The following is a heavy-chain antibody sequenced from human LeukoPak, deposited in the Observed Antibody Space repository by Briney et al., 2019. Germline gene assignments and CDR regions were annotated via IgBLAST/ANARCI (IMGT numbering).Heavy chain of an antibody. D-gene: IGHD2-2*01. V-gene: IGHV4-30-4*08. CDR2: IYYSGST. CDR3: ARALPALDDYYYYYMDV. CDR1: GGSLCSGDYY. J-gene: IGHJ6*03. Sequence: PSETLSLTCTVSGGSLCSGDYYWSWVRQPPGKGLEWVGYIYYSGSTYYNPSLKSRVTISVDTSKNQFSLKLSSVTAADTAVYYCARALPALDDYYYYYMDVWGKGTTVTVSS.